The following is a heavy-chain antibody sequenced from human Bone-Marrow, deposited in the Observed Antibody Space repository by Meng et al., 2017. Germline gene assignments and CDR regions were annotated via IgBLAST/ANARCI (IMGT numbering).Heavy chain of an antibody. CDR2: INPKSGDT. CDR1: GYNFPDYY. V-gene: IGHV1-2*06. CDR3: ARKHPHIVGATRNYYYVMDV. Sequence: ASVKVSCKPSGYNFPDYYIHWVRRAPGQGLEWMGRINPKSGDTHYAQKFQARVTMTRDTSISTAYMELSRLRSDDTAVYYCARKHPHIVGATRNYYYVMDVWGQGTTVTVSS. J-gene: IGHJ6*02. D-gene: IGHD1-26*01.